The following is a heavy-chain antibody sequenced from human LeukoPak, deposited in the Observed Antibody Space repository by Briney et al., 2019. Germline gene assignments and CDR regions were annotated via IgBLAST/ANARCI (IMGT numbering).Heavy chain of an antibody. CDR2: INHSGST. J-gene: IGHJ4*02. CDR1: GFTFSSYS. CDR3: ARGRTLYCSSTSCHYFDY. V-gene: IGHV4-34*01. D-gene: IGHD2-2*01. Sequence: GSLRLSCAASGFTFSSYSMNWVRQPPGEGLEWIGEINHSGSTNYNPSLKSRVTISVDTSKNQFSLKLSSVTAADTAVYYWARGRTLYCSSTSCHYFDYWGQGTLVTVSS.